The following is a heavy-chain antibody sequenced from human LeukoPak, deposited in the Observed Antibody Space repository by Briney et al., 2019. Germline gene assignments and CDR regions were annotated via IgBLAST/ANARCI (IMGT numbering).Heavy chain of an antibody. Sequence: GGSLRLSCAASGFTFSSYWMSWVRQAPGKGLEWVANIKQDGSEKYYVDSVKGRFTISRDNAKNSLYLQMNSLRAEDTAVYYCARDPYSGAYYEGYYYYYMDVWGKGTTVTVSS. J-gene: IGHJ6*03. D-gene: IGHD1-26*01. CDR2: IKQDGSEK. V-gene: IGHV3-7*01. CDR3: ARDPYSGAYYEGYYYYYMDV. CDR1: GFTFSSYW.